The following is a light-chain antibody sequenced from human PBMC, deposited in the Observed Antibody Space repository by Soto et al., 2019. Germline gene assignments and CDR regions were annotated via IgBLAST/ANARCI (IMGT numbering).Light chain of an antibody. CDR3: CSYAGSSTFDVV. Sequence: QSVLTQPPSASGSPGQSVTISCTGTKSDIGVYDFVSWYQHHPGKAPRLIIYEVVQRPSGVPDRFSGSKSGNTASLTVSGLQAEDEADYYCCSYAGSSTFDVVFGGGTKLTVL. CDR2: EVV. CDR1: KSDIGVYDF. J-gene: IGLJ2*01. V-gene: IGLV2-8*01.